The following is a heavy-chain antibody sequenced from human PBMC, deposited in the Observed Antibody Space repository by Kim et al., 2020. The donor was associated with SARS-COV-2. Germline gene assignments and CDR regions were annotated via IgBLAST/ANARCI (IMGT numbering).Heavy chain of an antibody. V-gene: IGHV4-59*01. J-gene: IGHJ4*01. D-gene: IGHD6-13*01. CDR3: AARGGILPGTMSGAFAY. CDR2: IYFIGRT. CDR1: GGPIGSYY. Sequence: SETLSLTCTVSGGPIGSYYWSWIRQPPGRGLEWIGYIYFIGRTNYYPSLRSRVTTLLDTPKNQFSLKLNSLTAADTAVYYCAARGGILPGTMSGAFAYWG.